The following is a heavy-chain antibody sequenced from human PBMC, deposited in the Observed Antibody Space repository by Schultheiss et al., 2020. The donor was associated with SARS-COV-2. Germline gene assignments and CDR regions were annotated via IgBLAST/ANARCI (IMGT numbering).Heavy chain of an antibody. D-gene: IGHD1-7*01. Sequence: GGSLRLSCAASGFAFGSYAMSWVRQTPGKGLEWVSSISSSSSYIYYVDSVKGRFTISRDNAKNSLYLQMNSLRAEDTAVYYCARDGPPAAWNSEYFQYWGQGTLVTVSS. J-gene: IGHJ1*01. CDR3: ARDGPPAAWNSEYFQY. V-gene: IGHV3-21*01. CDR1: GFAFGSYA. CDR2: ISSSSSYI.